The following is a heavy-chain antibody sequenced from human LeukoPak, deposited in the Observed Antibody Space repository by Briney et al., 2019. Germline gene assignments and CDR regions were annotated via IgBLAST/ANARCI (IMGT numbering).Heavy chain of an antibody. CDR3: ARAPGKYNWNYDPWFDP. D-gene: IGHD1-7*01. CDR2: IYSGGST. J-gene: IGHJ5*02. CDR1: GFTFSSYA. V-gene: IGHV3-53*01. Sequence: GGSLRLSCAASGFTFSSYAMSWVRQAPGKGLEWVSVIYSGGSTYYADSVKGRFTISRDNSKNTLYLQMNSLRAEDTAVYYCARAPGKYNWNYDPWFDPWGQGTLVTVSS.